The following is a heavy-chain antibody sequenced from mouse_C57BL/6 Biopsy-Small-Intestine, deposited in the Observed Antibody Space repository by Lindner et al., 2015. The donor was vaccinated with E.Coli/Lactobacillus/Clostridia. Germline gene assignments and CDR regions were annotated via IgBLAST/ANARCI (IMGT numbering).Heavy chain of an antibody. D-gene: IGHD2-4*01. J-gene: IGHJ3*01. CDR3: ARGDYDWFAY. CDR1: GYSFTNYY. Sequence: VQLQESGPELVKPGASVKISCKASGYSFTNYYIHWVKQRPGQGLEWIGWIYPGSGNTKYNKRFKGKATLTADTSSSTAYMQLSSLTSEDSAVYYCARGDYDWFAYWGQGTLVTVSA. V-gene: IGHV1-66*01. CDR2: IYPGSGNT.